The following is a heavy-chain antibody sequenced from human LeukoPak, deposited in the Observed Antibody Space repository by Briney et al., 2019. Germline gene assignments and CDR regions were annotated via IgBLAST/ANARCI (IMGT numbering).Heavy chain of an antibody. V-gene: IGHV1-69*13. CDR3: ARVRSGYRSGWYIADAFDI. CDR2: MIPIFGTA. D-gene: IGHD6-19*01. CDR1: GGTFSSYA. J-gene: IGHJ3*02. Sequence: SVKLSCKASGGTFSSYAISWVRQAPGQGLEWRGGMIPIFGTANYAQKFQGRVTITSDESTSTAYMELSSLRSEDTAVYYCARVRSGYRSGWYIADAFDIWGQGTMVTVSS.